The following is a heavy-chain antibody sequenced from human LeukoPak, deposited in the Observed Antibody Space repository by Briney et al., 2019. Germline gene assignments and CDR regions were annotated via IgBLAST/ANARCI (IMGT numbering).Heavy chain of an antibody. V-gene: IGHV4-61*01. CDR2: IYYGGST. CDR1: GGSVSSGSYY. CDR3: ARDKYYYDSSGFGVPGYYYYGMDV. D-gene: IGHD3-22*01. Sequence: SETLSLTCTVSGGSVSSGSYYWSWIRQPPGKGLEWIGYIYYGGSTNYNPSLKSRVTISVDTSKNQFSLKLSSVTAADTAVYYCARDKYYYDSSGFGVPGYYYYGMDVWGQGTTVTVSS. J-gene: IGHJ6*02.